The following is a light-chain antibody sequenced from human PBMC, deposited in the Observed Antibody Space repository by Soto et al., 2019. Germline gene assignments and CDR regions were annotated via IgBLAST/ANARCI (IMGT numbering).Light chain of an antibody. V-gene: IGKV3-11*01. CDR1: QRCRRY. Sequence: EIVLTQSPATLSLSPGERATLSCRASQRCRRYLGGYQQKPGKAPRLLIDEASHRATCSPAMFSGRGSGTDFSLTISSLEPEDFAVYSCQQRSNWPITFGLGTRLDNK. CDR2: EAS. J-gene: IGKJ5*01. CDR3: QQRSNWPIT.